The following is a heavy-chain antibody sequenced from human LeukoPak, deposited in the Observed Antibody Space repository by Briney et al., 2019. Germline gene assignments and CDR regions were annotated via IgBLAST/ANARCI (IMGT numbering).Heavy chain of an antibody. Sequence: QPGGSLRLSCAASGFTFSSYSMNWVRQSPGKGLEWVSSINGSGDATKYADSVMGRFTVSRDNPKNTVSLQMDSLRAEDTAVYYCAKRPFIAAAGSDFDYWGQGTLVTVSS. CDR1: GFTFSSYS. CDR3: AKRPFIAAAGSDFDY. V-gene: IGHV3-23*01. D-gene: IGHD6-13*01. CDR2: INGSGDAT. J-gene: IGHJ4*02.